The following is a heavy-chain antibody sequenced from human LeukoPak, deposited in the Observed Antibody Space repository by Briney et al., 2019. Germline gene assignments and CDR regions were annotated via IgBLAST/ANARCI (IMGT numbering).Heavy chain of an antibody. V-gene: IGHV3-21*01. CDR2: ISSSSSYI. J-gene: IGHJ4*02. Sequence: GGSLRLSCADSGFTFSSYSMNWVRQAPGKGLEWVSSISSSSSYIYYADSVKGRFTISRDNAKNSLYLQMNSLRAEDTAVYYCARGGGSSSWYLSDYWGQGTLVTVSS. D-gene: IGHD6-13*01. CDR1: GFTFSSYS. CDR3: ARGGGSSSWYLSDY.